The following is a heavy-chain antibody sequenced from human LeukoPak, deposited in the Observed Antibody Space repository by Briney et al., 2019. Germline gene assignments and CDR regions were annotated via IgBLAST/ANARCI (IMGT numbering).Heavy chain of an antibody. CDR2: IYYSGST. D-gene: IGHD4-23*01. Sequence: NPSETLSLTCGVSGGSFSAYYWNWIRQPPGKGLEWIGSIYYSGSTYYNPSLKSRVTISVDTSKNQFSLKLSSVTAADTAVYYCARLRDYGGNSESSDAFDIWGQGTMVTVSS. CDR3: ARLRDYGGNSESSDAFDI. V-gene: IGHV4-39*01. J-gene: IGHJ3*02. CDR1: GGSFSAYY.